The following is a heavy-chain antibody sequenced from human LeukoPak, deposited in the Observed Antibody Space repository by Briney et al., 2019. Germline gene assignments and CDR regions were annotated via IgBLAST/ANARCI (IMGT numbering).Heavy chain of an antibody. V-gene: IGHV4-61*02. CDR3: ARDGQYSYEYRWSDP. J-gene: IGHJ5*02. Sequence: SETLSLTCTVSGASIRSPSNYWSWIRQPAGKGLEWIGRIFTSGNTNYNPSLKSRVTISVDTSKNQFSLKLRSVTAADTAVYYCARDGQYSYEYRWSDPWGQGTLVTVSS. CDR2: IFTSGNT. CDR1: GASIRSPSNY. D-gene: IGHD5-18*01.